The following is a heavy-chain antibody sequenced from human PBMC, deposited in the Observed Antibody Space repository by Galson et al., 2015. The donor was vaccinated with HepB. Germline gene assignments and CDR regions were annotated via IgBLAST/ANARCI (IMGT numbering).Heavy chain of an antibody. J-gene: IGHJ6*02. Sequence: SLRLSCAASGSTFSSYGMHWVRQAPGKGLEWVAVISYDGSNKYYADSVKGRFTISRDNSKNTLYLQMNSLRAEDTAVYYCAKEEGYYGSGSTKDDYYYYGMDVWGQGTTVTVSS. CDR1: GSTFSSYG. V-gene: IGHV3-30*18. CDR2: ISYDGSNK. CDR3: AKEEGYYGSGSTKDDYYYYGMDV. D-gene: IGHD3-10*01.